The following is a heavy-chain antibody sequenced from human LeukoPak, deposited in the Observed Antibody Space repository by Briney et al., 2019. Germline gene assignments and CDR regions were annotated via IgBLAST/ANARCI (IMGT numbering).Heavy chain of an antibody. V-gene: IGHV3-7*01. CDR1: GFTLSNYW. CDR2: IKQDESEK. CDR3: ARDKIVGASKFDY. D-gene: IGHD1-26*01. Sequence: GGSLRLSCAVSGFTLSNYWMSWVRQAPGKGLEWVAHIKQDESEKYYVDSVKGRFTISRDNAKNSLYLQMNSLRAEDTAIYYCARDKIVGASKFDYWGQGTLVTVSP. J-gene: IGHJ4*02.